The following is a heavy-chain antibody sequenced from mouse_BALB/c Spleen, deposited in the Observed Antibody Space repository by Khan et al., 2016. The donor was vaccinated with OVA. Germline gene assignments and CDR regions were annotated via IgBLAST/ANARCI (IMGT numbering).Heavy chain of an antibody. CDR1: GYSITSDYA. D-gene: IGHD2-4*01. V-gene: IGHV3-2*02. CDR2: ISYSGST. Sequence: EVQLQESGPGLVKPSQSLSLTCTVTGYSITSDYAWNWIRQFPGNKLEWMGYISYSGSTSYNPSLKSRISITRDTSQNQFFLQLNSVTTEDTATYYCSRGDYDGAWFAYWGQGTLVTVSA. CDR3: SRGDYDGAWFAY. J-gene: IGHJ3*01.